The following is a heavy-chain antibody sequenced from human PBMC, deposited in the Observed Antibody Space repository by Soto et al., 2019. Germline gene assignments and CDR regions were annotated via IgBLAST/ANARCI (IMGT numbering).Heavy chain of an antibody. CDR1: GFTVSTNY. CDR2: IYSGGTT. CDR3: ARASIAAAGYYFDY. J-gene: IGHJ4*02. Sequence: GGSLRLSCAASGFTVSTNYMSWVRRAPGKGLEWVSVIYSGGTTYYADSVKGRFTISRDNSKNTLYLQMNSLRAEDTAVYYCARASIAAAGYYFDYWGQGTLVTVPS. D-gene: IGHD6-13*01. V-gene: IGHV3-53*01.